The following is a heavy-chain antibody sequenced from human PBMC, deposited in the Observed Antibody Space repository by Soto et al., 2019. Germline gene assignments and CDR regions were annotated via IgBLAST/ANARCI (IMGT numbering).Heavy chain of an antibody. D-gene: IGHD6-13*01. V-gene: IGHV3-9*01. CDR1: GFTFDDYA. CDR3: AKDTGYGVAAAGITFFDY. Sequence: GGSLRLSCAASGFTFDDYAMHWVRQAPGKGLEWVSGISWNSGSIGYADSVKGRFTISRDNAENSLYLQMNSLRAEDTALYYCAKDTGYGVAAAGITFFDYWGQGTLVTVSS. CDR2: ISWNSGSI. J-gene: IGHJ4*02.